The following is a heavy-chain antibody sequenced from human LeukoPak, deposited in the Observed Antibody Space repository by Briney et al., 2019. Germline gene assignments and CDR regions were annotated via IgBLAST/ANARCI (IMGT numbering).Heavy chain of an antibody. CDR1: GFTFSSYA. V-gene: IGHV3-23*01. J-gene: IGHJ4*02. CDR2: ISGSGGST. CDR3: AKDSWVTLYYFDY. Sequence: GGSLRLSCAPSGFTFSSYAMSWVRQAPGRGLEWVSDISGSGGSTYYADSVKGRFTISRDNSKNTLYLQMNRLRAEDTAVYYCAKDSWVTLYYFDYWGQGTLVTVSS. D-gene: IGHD4-23*01.